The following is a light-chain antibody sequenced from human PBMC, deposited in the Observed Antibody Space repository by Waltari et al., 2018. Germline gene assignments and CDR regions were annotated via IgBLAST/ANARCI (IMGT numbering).Light chain of an antibody. CDR2: SNG. CDR3: AAWDDSLNRV. Sequence: QSVLTQPPSASGTPGQRVTISCSGSGSNIGSNAVSWYQQLPGTAPKILIYSNGLRPSGVPDRFSGSKSGTSASLAISGLQSEDEADYYCAAWDDSLNRVFGGGTKLTVL. J-gene: IGLJ2*01. CDR1: GSNIGSNA. V-gene: IGLV1-44*01.